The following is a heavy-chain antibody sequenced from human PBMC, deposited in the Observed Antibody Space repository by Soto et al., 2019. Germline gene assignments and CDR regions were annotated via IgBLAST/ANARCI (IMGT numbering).Heavy chain of an antibody. CDR3: ARDPSGSRIAVAGQFDY. D-gene: IGHD6-19*01. CDR2: IIPIFGTA. J-gene: IGHJ4*02. V-gene: IGHV1-69*06. Sequence: VASVKVSCKASGGTFSSYAISWVRQAPGQGLEWMGGIIPIFGTANYAQKFQGRVTITADKSTSTAYMELSSLRSEDTAVYYCARDPSGSRIAVAGQFDYWGQGTLVTVSS. CDR1: GGTFSSYA.